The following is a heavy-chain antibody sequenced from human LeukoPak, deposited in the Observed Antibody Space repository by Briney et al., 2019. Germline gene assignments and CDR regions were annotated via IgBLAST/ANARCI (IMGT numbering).Heavy chain of an antibody. CDR3: AKGSNRGVATIDY. CDR1: GFTFRSYG. CDR2: ISYDGSNK. V-gene: IGHV3-30*18. D-gene: IGHD5-12*01. J-gene: IGHJ4*02. Sequence: PGRSLRLSCAASGFTFRSYGMHWVRQSPGKGLDWVAVISYDGSNKYYADSVKGRFTISRDNSMHTLYLQMNSLRAEDTAVYYCAKGSNRGVATIDYWGQGTLVTVSS.